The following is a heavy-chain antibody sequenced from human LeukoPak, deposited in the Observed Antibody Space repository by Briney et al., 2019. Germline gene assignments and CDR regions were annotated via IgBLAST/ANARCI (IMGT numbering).Heavy chain of an antibody. CDR3: ARDDNYYDSSGDAFDI. J-gene: IGHJ3*02. V-gene: IGHV3-33*01. Sequence: GGSLRLSCAASGFTFSSYGMHWVRQAPGKGLEWVAVIWYDGSNKYYADSVKGRFTISRDNSKNTLYLQMNSLRAEDTAVYHCARDDNYYDSSGDAFDIWGQGTMVTVSS. CDR1: GFTFSSYG. D-gene: IGHD3-22*01. CDR2: IWYDGSNK.